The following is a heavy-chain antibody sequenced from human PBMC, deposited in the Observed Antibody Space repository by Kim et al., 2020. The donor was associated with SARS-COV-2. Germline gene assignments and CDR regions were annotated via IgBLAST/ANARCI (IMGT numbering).Heavy chain of an antibody. CDR2: ISSDGSST. CDR1: GFTFSSYW. D-gene: IGHD6-13*01. Sequence: GGSLRLSCAASGFTFSSYWMHWVRQAPGKGLVWVSRISSDGSSTSYADSVKGRFTISRDNSKNTLYLQMNSLRAEDTAVYYCARGAHSSSWQENFDYWGQGTMVTVSS. CDR3: ARGAHSSSWQENFDY. J-gene: IGHJ4*02. V-gene: IGHV3-74*01.